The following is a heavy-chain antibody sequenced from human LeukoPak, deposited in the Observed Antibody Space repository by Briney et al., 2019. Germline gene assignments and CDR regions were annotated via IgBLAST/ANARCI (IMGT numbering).Heavy chain of an antibody. D-gene: IGHD3-10*01. CDR3: AKGSPADPKKIDY. Sequence: PGGSLRLSCEASGFIFSNYGMHWVRQAPGKGLEWAAVISYDGSNKYYADSVKGRFTISRDNSKNTLYLQMNSLRAEDTAVYYCAKGSPADPKKIDYWGQGTLVTVSS. V-gene: IGHV3-30*18. J-gene: IGHJ4*02. CDR1: GFIFSNYG. CDR2: ISYDGSNK.